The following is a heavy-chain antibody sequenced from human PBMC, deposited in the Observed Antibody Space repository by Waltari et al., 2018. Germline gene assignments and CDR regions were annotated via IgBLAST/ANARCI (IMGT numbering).Heavy chain of an antibody. CDR2: IRTRSHGGTT. J-gene: IGHJ3*02. CDR3: TRVSTVPAAADAFDI. Sequence: EVQVVGSGGDLVQPGRSLRISCIGSEFTFDDYAMSWFRQAPGKGLEWVGLIRTRSHGGTTEYAASVKGRFSISRNDFRRIAYLQMNSLKTEDTAVYYCTRVSTVPAAADAFDIWGQGTMVTVSS. V-gene: IGHV3-49*03. CDR1: EFTFDDYA. D-gene: IGHD2-2*01.